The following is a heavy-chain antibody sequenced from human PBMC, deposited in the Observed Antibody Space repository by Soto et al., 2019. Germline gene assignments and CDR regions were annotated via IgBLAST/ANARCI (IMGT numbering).Heavy chain of an antibody. D-gene: IGHD5-18*01. CDR3: ARTHRGYSYGYPNWFDP. Sequence: GASVKVSCKASGYTFTSYGISWLRQAPGQGLEWMGWISAYNGNTNYAQKLQGRVTMTTDTSTSTAYMELRSLRSDDTAVYYCARTHRGYSYGYPNWFDPWGQGTLVTVSS. J-gene: IGHJ5*02. V-gene: IGHV1-18*04. CDR1: GYTFTSYG. CDR2: ISAYNGNT.